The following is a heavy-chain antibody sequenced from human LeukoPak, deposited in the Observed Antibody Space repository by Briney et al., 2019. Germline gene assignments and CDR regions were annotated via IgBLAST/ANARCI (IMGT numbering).Heavy chain of an antibody. CDR2: INHSGST. CDR3: ARLGYDSSGYYSYFDY. J-gene: IGHJ4*02. CDR1: GGSFSGYY. D-gene: IGHD3-22*01. V-gene: IGHV4-34*01. Sequence: TSETLSLTCAVYGGSFSGYYWSWIRQPPRKGLEWIGEINHSGSTNYNPSLKSRVTISVDTSKNQFSLKLSSVTAADTAVYYCARLGYDSSGYYSYFDYWGQGTLVTVSS.